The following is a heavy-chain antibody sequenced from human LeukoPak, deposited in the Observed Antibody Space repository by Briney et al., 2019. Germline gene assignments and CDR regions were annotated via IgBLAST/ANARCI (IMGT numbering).Heavy chain of an antibody. J-gene: IGHJ6*02. D-gene: IGHD4-17*01. Sequence: PGGSLRLSCAASGFTFSTYWMSWVRQAPGKGLEWVANIKQDGSEKYYVDSVKGRFTISRDNAKNSLYLQMNSLRAEDTALYYCAKDCYGDYVFGMDVWGQGTTVTVSS. CDR2: IKQDGSEK. CDR3: AKDCYGDYVFGMDV. CDR1: GFTFSTYW. V-gene: IGHV3-7*03.